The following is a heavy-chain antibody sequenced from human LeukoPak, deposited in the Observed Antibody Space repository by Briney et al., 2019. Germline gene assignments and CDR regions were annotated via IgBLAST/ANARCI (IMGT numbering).Heavy chain of an antibody. CDR1: GFTISSHW. CDR3: ARGPTDFDASDI. V-gene: IGHV3-7*01. Sequence: PGGSLRLSXAASGFTISSHWMSWVGQVPGKGLESVAHIKHDESETYYVDTVRGRFIISRDNAKNSLYLQMNSLRVEDTAVYHCARGPTDFDASDIWGHGTLVTVSS. CDR2: IKHDESET. J-gene: IGHJ3*02.